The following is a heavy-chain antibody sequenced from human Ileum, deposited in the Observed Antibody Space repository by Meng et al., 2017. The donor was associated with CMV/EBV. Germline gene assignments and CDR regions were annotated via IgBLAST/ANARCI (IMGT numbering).Heavy chain of an antibody. V-gene: IGHV3-74*03. J-gene: IGHJ4*02. CDR1: GFTFSIYW. CDR2: LTNDGRTA. CDR3: ARDGSYKFDY. Sequence: RLSCEASGFTFSIYWMNWVRQVPGKGMMWVSRLTNDGRTAYADSAKGRFTISRDDATSTLYLQMNSLRADDTAVYYCARDGSYKFDYWGQGTLVTVSS. D-gene: IGHD1-26*01.